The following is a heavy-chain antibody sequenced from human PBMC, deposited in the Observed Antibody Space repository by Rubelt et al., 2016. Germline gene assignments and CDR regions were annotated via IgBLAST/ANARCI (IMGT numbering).Heavy chain of an antibody. CDR2: INPSGGST. J-gene: IGHJ5*02. D-gene: IGHD3-3*01. V-gene: IGHV1-46*01. CDR3: ARSPRYDFEDNWFDP. CDR1: GYTFTSYY. Sequence: QVQLVQSGAEVKKPGASVKVSCKASGYTFTSYYMHWVRQAPGQGLEWMGIINPSGGSTSYAQKCQGIVTMTRDTSTSTVYMELSSLRSEDTAVYYCARSPRYDFEDNWFDPWGQGTLVTVSS.